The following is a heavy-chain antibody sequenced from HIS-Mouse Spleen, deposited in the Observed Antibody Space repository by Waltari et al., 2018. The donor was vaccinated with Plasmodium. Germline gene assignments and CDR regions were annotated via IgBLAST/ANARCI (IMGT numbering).Heavy chain of an antibody. CDR3: ARVGPITGGAFDI. J-gene: IGHJ3*02. Sequence: QVQLVQSGAEVKKPGSSVKVSCKASGYTFTSYYMHWVRQAPGQGLEWMGIINPSGGSTSYAQKFQGRVTMTRDTSTSTVYMELSSLRSEDTAVYYCARVGPITGGAFDIWGQGTMVTVSS. CDR1: GYTFTSYY. V-gene: IGHV1-46*03. CDR2: INPSGGST.